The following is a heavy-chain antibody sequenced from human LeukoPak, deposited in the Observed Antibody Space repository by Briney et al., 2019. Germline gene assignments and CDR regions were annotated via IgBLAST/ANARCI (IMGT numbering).Heavy chain of an antibody. D-gene: IGHD3-22*01. CDR1: GFTVSRNY. V-gene: IGHV3-53*01. CDR3: ARDRNCYDSSGGDDAFDV. CDR2: IYSGGHT. Sequence: GSLRLSCAASGFTVSRNYMSWVRQAPGKGLECVSVIYSGGHTYYADSVKGRFTISRDNSKNTLYLQMNSLRAEDTAVYYCARDRNCYDSSGGDDAFDVWGQGTTVTVSS. J-gene: IGHJ3*01.